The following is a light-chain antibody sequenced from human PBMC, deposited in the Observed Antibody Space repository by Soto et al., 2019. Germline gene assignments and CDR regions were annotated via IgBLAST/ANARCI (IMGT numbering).Light chain of an antibody. CDR2: DES. CDR1: QSVSSY. Sequence: VLTQSPVTLSLSPGDSATLSCRDSQSVSSYLAWYQQKTGQAPRLLIYDESIRATGIPARLSGSGSGTDLTLTISRLEPEDFAVYYCQQRRNWQVTCGQGTRLEIK. V-gene: IGKV3-11*01. CDR3: QQRRNWQVT. J-gene: IGKJ5*01.